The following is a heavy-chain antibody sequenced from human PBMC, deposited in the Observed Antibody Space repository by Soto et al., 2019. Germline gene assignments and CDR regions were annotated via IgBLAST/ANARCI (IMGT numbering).Heavy chain of an antibody. J-gene: IGHJ4*02. D-gene: IGHD1-1*01. Sequence: VQLLESGGGLVQPGGSLRLSCAASGFTFSNYAMSWVRQAPGKGLEWVSAISSSGDSPYYADSVKGRFTVSRDNSKNTLYLQMNSLRVEDTAIYYCARNTIPPPHYWGQGTLVTVSS. CDR2: ISSSGDSP. CDR1: GFTFSNYA. CDR3: ARNTIPPPHY. V-gene: IGHV3-23*01.